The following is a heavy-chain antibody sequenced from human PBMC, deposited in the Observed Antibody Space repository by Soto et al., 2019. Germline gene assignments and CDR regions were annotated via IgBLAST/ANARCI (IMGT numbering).Heavy chain of an antibody. J-gene: IGHJ6*02. D-gene: IGHD4-4*01. CDR3: ARSRVLTTVTTWYYYGMDV. CDR1: GFTFSSYA. CDR2: ISYDGSNK. Sequence: GGSLRLSCAASGFTFSSYAMHWVRQAPGKGLEWVAVISYDGSNKYYADSVKGRFTISRDNSKNTLYLQMNSLRAEDTAVYYCARSRVLTTVTTWYYYGMDVWGQGTKVTVSS. V-gene: IGHV3-30-3*01.